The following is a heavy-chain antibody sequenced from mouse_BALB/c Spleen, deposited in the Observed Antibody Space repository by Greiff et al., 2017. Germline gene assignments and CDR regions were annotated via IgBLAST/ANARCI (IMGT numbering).Heavy chain of an antibody. CDR3: ARSIDRYDDGGDAMDY. V-gene: IGHV1-69*02. Sequence: QVQLQQPGAELVRPGASVKLSCKASGYTFTSYWINWVKQRPGQGLEWIGNIYPSDSYTNYNQKFKDKATLTVDKSSSTAYMQLSSPTSEDSAVYYCARSIDRYDDGGDAMDYWGQGTSVTVSS. CDR2: IYPSDSYT. CDR1: GYTFTSYW. D-gene: IGHD2-14*01. J-gene: IGHJ4*01.